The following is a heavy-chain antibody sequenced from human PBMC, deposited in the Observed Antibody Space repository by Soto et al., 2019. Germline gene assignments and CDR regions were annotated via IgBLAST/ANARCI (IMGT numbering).Heavy chain of an antibody. CDR1: GFTFSSYS. CDR3: ASVRRNWNYPPALDY. V-gene: IGHV3-48*01. D-gene: IGHD1-7*01. Sequence: GGSLRLSCAASGFTFSSYSMNWVRQAPGKGLEWVSYISSSSSTIYYADYVKGRFTISRDNAKNSLFLQMNSLRAEDTAVYYCASVRRNWNYPPALDYWGQGTLVTVSS. J-gene: IGHJ4*02. CDR2: ISSSSSTI.